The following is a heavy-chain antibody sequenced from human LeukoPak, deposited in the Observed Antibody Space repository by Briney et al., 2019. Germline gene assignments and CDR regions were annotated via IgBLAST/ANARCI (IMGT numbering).Heavy chain of an antibody. V-gene: IGHV4-34*01. J-gene: IGHJ4*02. CDR3: ARGAGDIVVVVAAKAGRGFDY. D-gene: IGHD2-15*01. Sequence: SETLSLTCAVSGGSFSGYYWGWIRQPPGKGLEWIGEINHSGSTNYNPSLKSRVTISVDTSKNQFSLKLSSVTAADTAVYYCARGAGDIVVVVAAKAGRGFDYWGQGTLVTVSS. CDR2: INHSGST. CDR1: GGSFSGYY.